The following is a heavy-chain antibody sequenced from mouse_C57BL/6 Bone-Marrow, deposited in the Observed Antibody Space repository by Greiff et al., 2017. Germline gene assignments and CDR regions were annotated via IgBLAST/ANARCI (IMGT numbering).Heavy chain of an antibody. V-gene: IGHV5-15*01. Sequence: EVKVVESGGGLVQPGGSLKLSCAASGFTFSDYGMAWVRQAPRKGPEWVAFISNLAYSIYYADTVTGRFTISRENAKNTLYLEMSSLWSEYTAMYYCARSSYGYFSFDYLGHGTTLTVSS. CDR3: ARSSYGYFSFDY. J-gene: IGHJ2*01. D-gene: IGHD2-2*01. CDR2: ISNLAYSI. CDR1: GFTFSDYG.